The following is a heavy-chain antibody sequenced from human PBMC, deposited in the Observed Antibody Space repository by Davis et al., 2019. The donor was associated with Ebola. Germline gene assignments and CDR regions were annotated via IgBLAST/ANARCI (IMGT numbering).Heavy chain of an antibody. V-gene: IGHV6-1*01. J-gene: IGHJ6*02. CDR1: GDNVSVYTYG. CDR2: TYYNSKWYK. D-gene: IGHD6-19*01. Sequence: PSETLSLTCAISGDNVSVYTYGWNWIRQSPSRGLEWLGRTYYNSKWYKDYAVSVKSRITINPDTSKNQFSLHLNSVTPEDTAVYYCVRGWLASGMDVWGQGTTVTVSS. CDR3: VRGWLASGMDV.